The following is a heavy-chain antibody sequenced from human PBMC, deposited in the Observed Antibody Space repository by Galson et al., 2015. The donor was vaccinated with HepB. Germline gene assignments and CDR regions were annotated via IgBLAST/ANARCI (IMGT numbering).Heavy chain of an antibody. CDR2: ISYDGSNK. J-gene: IGHJ3*02. Sequence: SLRLSCAASGFTFSSYAMHWVRQAPGKGLEWVAVISYDGSNKYYADSVKGRFTISRDNSKNTLYLQMNSLRAEDTAVYYCARESPLSEGPGAFDIWGQGTMVTVSS. CDR3: ARESPLSEGPGAFDI. V-gene: IGHV3-30-3*01. D-gene: IGHD3-10*01. CDR1: GFTFSSYA.